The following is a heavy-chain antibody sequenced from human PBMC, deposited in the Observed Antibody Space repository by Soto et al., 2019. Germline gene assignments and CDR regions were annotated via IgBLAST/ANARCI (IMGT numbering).Heavy chain of an antibody. D-gene: IGHD3-10*01. CDR2: ISYDGSNK. CDR3: ARDSEMYYYGSGSYPQTFGYYYGMDV. J-gene: IGHJ6*02. Sequence: PGGSLRLSCAASGFTFSSYAMHWVRQAPGKGLEWVAVISYDGSNKYYADSVKGRFTISRDNSKNTLYLQMNSLRAEDTAVYYCARDSEMYYYGSGSYPQTFGYYYGMDVWGQGTTVTVSS. V-gene: IGHV3-30-3*01. CDR1: GFTFSSYA.